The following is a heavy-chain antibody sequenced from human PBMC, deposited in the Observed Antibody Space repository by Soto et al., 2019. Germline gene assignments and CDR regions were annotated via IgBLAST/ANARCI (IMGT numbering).Heavy chain of an antibody. D-gene: IGHD3-22*01. V-gene: IGHV4-34*01. CDR2: VNHSGNT. CDR3: ARGITMIAPDKSYFDS. Sequence: QVRLQQWGAGLLKPSETLSLTCAVYGGSFSGYYWSWIRQPPGKGLECIGEVNHSGNTNENPSLKSRVTISVDTSKNQFSLKLRSVTAADTAVYYCARGITMIAPDKSYFDSWGQGGLVIVSS. CDR1: GGSFSGYY. J-gene: IGHJ4*02.